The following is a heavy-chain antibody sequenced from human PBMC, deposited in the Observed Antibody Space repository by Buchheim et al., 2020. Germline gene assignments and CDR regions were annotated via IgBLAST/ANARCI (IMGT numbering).Heavy chain of an antibody. Sequence: EVQLLESGGGLVQPGGSLRLSCAASRFTFSSYAMIWVRQAPGKGLEWVSGISGSGGSTYYADSVKGRFTTSRDNSKNTLYLQMNSLRAEDTAVYYCAIDEGDSWGQGTL. V-gene: IGHV3-23*01. CDR3: AIDEGDS. CDR2: ISGSGGST. J-gene: IGHJ4*02. D-gene: IGHD2-15*01. CDR1: RFTFSSYA.